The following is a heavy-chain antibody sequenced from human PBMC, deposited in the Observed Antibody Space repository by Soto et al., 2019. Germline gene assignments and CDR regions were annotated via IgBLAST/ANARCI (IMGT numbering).Heavy chain of an antibody. Sequence: ASVKVSCKASGYTFTSYDINWVRQATGQGLEWMGWMNPNSGNTGYAQKFQGRVTMTRNTSISTAYMELSSLRSADTAVYYCARGPTQGTWFDPWGQGTLVTVSS. V-gene: IGHV1-8*01. CDR3: ARGPTQGTWFDP. D-gene: IGHD3-10*01. J-gene: IGHJ5*02. CDR2: MNPNSGNT. CDR1: GYTFTSYD.